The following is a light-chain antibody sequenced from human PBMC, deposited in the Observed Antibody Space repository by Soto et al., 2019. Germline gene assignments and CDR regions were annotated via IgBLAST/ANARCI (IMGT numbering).Light chain of an antibody. Sequence: QSVLTQPPSASGSPGQSVTISCTGTSSDVGGYNYVSWYQQHPGKAPKLIIHEVTKRPSGVPDRFSGSKSGNTASLTVSGLHAEDEADYYCSSYAGSNNLVFGGGTKVTVL. CDR1: SSDVGGYNY. CDR2: EVT. CDR3: SSYAGSNNLV. V-gene: IGLV2-8*01. J-gene: IGLJ2*01.